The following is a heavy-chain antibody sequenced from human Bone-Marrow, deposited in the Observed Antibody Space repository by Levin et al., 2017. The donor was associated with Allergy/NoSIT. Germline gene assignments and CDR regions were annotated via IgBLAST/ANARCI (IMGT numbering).Heavy chain of an antibody. Sequence: PGGSLRLSCAASGFTFSSYGMHWVRQAPGKGLEWVAVISYDGSNKYYADSVKGRFTISRDNSKNTLYLQMNSLRAEDTAVYYCANGPPHYWGQGTLVTVSS. CDR2: ISYDGSNK. CDR1: GFTFSSYG. CDR3: ANGPPHY. V-gene: IGHV3-30*18. J-gene: IGHJ4*02.